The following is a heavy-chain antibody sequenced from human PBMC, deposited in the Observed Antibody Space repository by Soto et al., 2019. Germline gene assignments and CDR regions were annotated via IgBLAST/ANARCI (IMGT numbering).Heavy chain of an antibody. CDR3: AGIQNNWFDP. CDR1: GFTFTSSW. V-gene: IGHV3-7*01. J-gene: IGHJ5*02. CDR2: IKQDGSEV. Sequence: EVQLVESGGCLVQPGGSLRLPCTASGFTFTSSWMAWVRQAPGKGLEWVGNIKQDGSEVYYLDSVRGRFTISRDSAWKSLYLQVNSLRAEDTAVYYCAGIQNNWFDPWGQGTLVGVSS.